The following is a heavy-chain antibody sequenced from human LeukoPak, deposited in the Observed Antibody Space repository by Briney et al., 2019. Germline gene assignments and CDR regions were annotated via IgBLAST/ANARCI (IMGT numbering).Heavy chain of an antibody. D-gene: IGHD3-10*01. CDR1: GFTFNNYG. V-gene: IGHV3-23*01. CDR2: ISGSGDST. J-gene: IGHJ4*02. Sequence: GGFLRLSCAASGFTFNNYGMSWVRQAPGKGLEWVSAISGSGDSTYYAESVKGRFTISRDNSKSTLYLQMKSLRAEDTAVYYCAKRRNFGPSYFDYWGQGTLVTVSS. CDR3: AKRRNFGPSYFDY.